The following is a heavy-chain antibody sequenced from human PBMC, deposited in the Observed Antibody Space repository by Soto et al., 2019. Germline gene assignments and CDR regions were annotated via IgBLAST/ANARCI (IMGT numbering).Heavy chain of an antibody. V-gene: IGHV4-31*03. D-gene: IGHD2-15*01. Sequence: CTVSGGSISSGGYYWSWIRQHPGKGLEWIGYIYYSGSTYYNPSLKSRVTISVDTSKNQFSLKLSSVTAADTAVYYCARHLKQEVSWCWFDPWGQGTLVTVSS. CDR1: GGSISSGGYY. CDR2: IYYSGST. CDR3: ARHLKQEVSWCWFDP. J-gene: IGHJ5*02.